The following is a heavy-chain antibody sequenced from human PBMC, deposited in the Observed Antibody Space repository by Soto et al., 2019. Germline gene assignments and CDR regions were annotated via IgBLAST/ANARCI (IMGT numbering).Heavy chain of an antibody. D-gene: IGHD1-1*01. CDR1: GGSISTSNW. J-gene: IGHJ4*02. CDR3: ARTRTRGTRFDY. V-gene: IGHV4-4*02. Sequence: QVQLQESGPGLVKPSGTLSLTCAVSGGSISTSNWWSWVRQPPGKGLEWIGEGYHSGRTNYNPSFKSRVALSADRSKHHFSLKLTSVTAADTALYYCARTRTRGTRFDYWGQGSLVPVSS. CDR2: GYHSGRT.